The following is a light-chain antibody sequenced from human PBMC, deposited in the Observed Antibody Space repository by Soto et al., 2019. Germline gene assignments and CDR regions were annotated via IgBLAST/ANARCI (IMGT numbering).Light chain of an antibody. Sequence: DMEMTQSPSSLSASVGDRVTITCRASQRISNSLNWYQHKPGKVPKLLIYAASSLQSGVPTRFSGSGSGTYFTLTINSLQPEDFATYYCQQSDGTPLTFGGGTKIEIK. CDR3: QQSDGTPLT. CDR2: AAS. V-gene: IGKV1-39*01. CDR1: QRISNS. J-gene: IGKJ4*01.